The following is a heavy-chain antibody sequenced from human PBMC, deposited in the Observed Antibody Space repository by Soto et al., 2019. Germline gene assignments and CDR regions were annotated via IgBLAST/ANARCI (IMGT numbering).Heavy chain of an antibody. CDR2: IDTAGDT. D-gene: IGHD3-3*01. CDR3: ARADTMGDAFDI. CDR1: GFTFSSYD. V-gene: IGHV3-13*01. J-gene: IGHJ3*02. Sequence: GGSLRLSCAASGFTFSSYDMHWVRQATGKGLEWVSAIDTAGDTYYPGSVKVRFTISRENAKNSLYLQMNSLRAGDTAVYYCARADTMGDAFDIWGQGTMVTVS.